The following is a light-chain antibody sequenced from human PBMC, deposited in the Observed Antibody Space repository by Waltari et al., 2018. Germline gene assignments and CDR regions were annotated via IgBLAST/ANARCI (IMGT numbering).Light chain of an antibody. Sequence: SALTQPRSVSGSPGQSVTISCTGSHSDIGSYNYVPWDQHHPGRAPKLTIYDVNKRPSGVPRRFSGSKSGNTASLTISGLQAEDETDYYCSSYAGGSLFVFGDGTKVTVL. CDR1: HSDIGSYNY. CDR3: SSYAGGSLFV. V-gene: IGLV2-11*01. CDR2: DVN. J-gene: IGLJ1*01.